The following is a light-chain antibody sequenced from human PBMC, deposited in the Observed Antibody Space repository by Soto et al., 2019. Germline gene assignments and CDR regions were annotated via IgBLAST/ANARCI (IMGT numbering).Light chain of an antibody. J-gene: IGLJ1*01. Sequence: QSALTPPPSVSWFPEQAITISCTGTSSDVGSYNYVSWYQQHPGKAPKLMIYDVTNRPSGVSNRFSGSKSGNTASLTISGLQAEDEADYYCSSYTSSSTYVFGTGTKVTVL. CDR1: SSDVGSYNY. CDR2: DVT. V-gene: IGLV2-14*01. CDR3: SSYTSSSTYV.